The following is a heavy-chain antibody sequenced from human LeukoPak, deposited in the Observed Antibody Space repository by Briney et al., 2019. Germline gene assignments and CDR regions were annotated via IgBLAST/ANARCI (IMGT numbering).Heavy chain of an antibody. Sequence: KPGESLKISCKGSGYSFTSYWIGWVRQMHGKGLEWMVIIYPGDSDTRYSPPFQGQVTISADKSISTAYLQWSSLKASDTAMYYCARGEYSGYVWFDPWGQGTLVTVSS. V-gene: IGHV5-51*03. J-gene: IGHJ5*02. CDR3: ARGEYSGYVWFDP. CDR2: IYPGDSDT. CDR1: GYSFTSYW. D-gene: IGHD5-12*01.